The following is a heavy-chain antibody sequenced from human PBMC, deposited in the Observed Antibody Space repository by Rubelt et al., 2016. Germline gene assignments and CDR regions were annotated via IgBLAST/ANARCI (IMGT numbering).Heavy chain of an antibody. V-gene: IGHV3-7*05. J-gene: IGHJ4*02. D-gene: IGHD4-17*01. CDR3: ARNQPVTQLGY. CDR1: GFGFSHFW. CDR2: IKEDGSER. Sequence: GGSLRLSCVASGFGFSHFWMSWVRQAPGRGLEWVANIKEDGSERHYVDSVKGRFTISRDNAKNSLYLQMNSLRVEDTAVYYCARNQPVTQLGYWGQGTLVTVSS.